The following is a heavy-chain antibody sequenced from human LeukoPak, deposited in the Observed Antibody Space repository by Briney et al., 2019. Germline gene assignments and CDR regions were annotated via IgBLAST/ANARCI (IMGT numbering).Heavy chain of an antibody. CDR2: IKQDGSEK. J-gene: IGHJ4*02. CDR1: GFTFSRYW. D-gene: IGHD3-16*01. V-gene: IGHV3-7*01. Sequence: PGGSLRLSCAASGFTFSRYWMNWVRQAPGKGLEWVASIKQDGSEKYYVDSVKGRFTISRDNAKNSVSLQMNSLRSKDTAVYYCARGGVLHWGQGTLVTVSS. CDR3: ARGGVLH.